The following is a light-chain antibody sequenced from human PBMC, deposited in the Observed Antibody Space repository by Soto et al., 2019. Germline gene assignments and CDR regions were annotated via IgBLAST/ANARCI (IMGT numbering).Light chain of an antibody. V-gene: IGKV3-20*01. J-gene: IGKJ5*01. CDR3: QQYDTSVIT. CDR1: QSVSGSY. Sequence: EIVLTQSPGTLSLSPGERATLSCRASQSVSGSYLAWYQLKPGQAPRLLIYAASTRATGIPDRFSGSGSGTAFTLTISRLEPEDFAVYSCQQYDTSVITFGQGTRLEIK. CDR2: AAS.